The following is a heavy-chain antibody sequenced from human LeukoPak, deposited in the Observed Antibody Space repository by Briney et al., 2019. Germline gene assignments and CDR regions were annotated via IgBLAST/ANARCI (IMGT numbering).Heavy chain of an antibody. J-gene: IGHJ4*02. D-gene: IGHD5-18*01. CDR2: ISGSGGST. Sequence: GGSLRLSCAASGFTFSSYAMSWVRQAPGKGLEWVSAISGSGGSTYYADSVKGRFTISRDNAKNTLYLQMNSLRAEDTAVYYCARRNTAMITGFDYWGRGTLVTVSS. CDR3: ARRNTAMITGFDY. CDR1: GFTFSSYA. V-gene: IGHV3-23*01.